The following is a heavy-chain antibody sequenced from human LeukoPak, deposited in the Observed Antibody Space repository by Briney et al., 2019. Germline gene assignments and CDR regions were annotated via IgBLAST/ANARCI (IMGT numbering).Heavy chain of an antibody. J-gene: IGHJ5*02. CDR1: GYTFTSYG. CDR3: ARTRGWFDP. V-gene: IGHV1-46*01. CDR2: INPSGGST. Sequence: GASVKVSCKASGYTFTSYGISWVRQAPGQGLEWMGIINPSGGSTSYAQKFQGRVAMTRDTSTSTVYMELSSLRSEDTAVYYCARTRGWFDPWGQGTLVTVSS.